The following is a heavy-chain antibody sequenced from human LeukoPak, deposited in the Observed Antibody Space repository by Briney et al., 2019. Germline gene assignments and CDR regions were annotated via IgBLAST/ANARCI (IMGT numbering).Heavy chain of an antibody. CDR1: GFTFSSYA. CDR3: ARDWVSMVRGAFQGY. D-gene: IGHD3-10*01. Sequence: GRSLRLSCAASGFTFSSYAMHWVRQAPGKGLEWVAVISYDGSNKYYADSVKGRFTISRDNSKNTLYLQMNSLRAEDTAVYYCARDWVSMVRGAFQGYWGQGTLVTVSS. V-gene: IGHV3-30-3*01. CDR2: ISYDGSNK. J-gene: IGHJ4*02.